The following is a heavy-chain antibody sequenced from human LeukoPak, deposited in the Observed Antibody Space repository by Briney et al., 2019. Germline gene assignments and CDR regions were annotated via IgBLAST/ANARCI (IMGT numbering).Heavy chain of an antibody. CDR1: GGSFSGYY. CDR2: INHSGST. D-gene: IGHD2-15*01. Sequence: SETLSLTCAVYGGSFSGYYWSWIRQPPGKGLEWIGEINHSGSTNYNPSLKSRVTISVDTSKNQFSLKLSSVTAADTAVYYCARATYCSGDSCYSGIFAYWGQGTLVTVSS. V-gene: IGHV4-34*01. CDR3: ARATYCSGDSCYSGIFAY. J-gene: IGHJ4*02.